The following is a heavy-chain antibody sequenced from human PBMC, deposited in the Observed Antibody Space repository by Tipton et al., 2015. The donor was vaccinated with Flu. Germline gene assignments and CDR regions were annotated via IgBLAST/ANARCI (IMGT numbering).Heavy chain of an antibody. CDR3: ARAVGGGEAY. D-gene: IGHD6-19*01. Sequence: GSLRLSCAASGFTFSSYWMHWVRQAPGKGLEWVANIKEDGSEIYYVDSVKGRFTISRDNAKNSLYLQMSSLRAEDTAVYYCARAVGGGEAYWGQGTLVTVSS. CDR1: GFTFSSYW. J-gene: IGHJ4*02. CDR2: IKEDGSEI. V-gene: IGHV3-7*03.